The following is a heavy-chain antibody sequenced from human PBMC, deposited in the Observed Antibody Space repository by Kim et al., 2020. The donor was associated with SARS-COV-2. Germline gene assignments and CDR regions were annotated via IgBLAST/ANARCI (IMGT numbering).Heavy chain of an antibody. CDR1: GGSFSGYY. V-gene: IGHV4-34*01. Sequence: SETLSLTCAVYGGSFSGYYWSWIRQPPGKGLEWIGEINHSGSTNYNPSLKSRVTISVDTSKNQFSLKLSSVTAADTAVYYCARVIRRGDFWSGYYARGHDYWGQGTLVTVSS. D-gene: IGHD3-3*01. J-gene: IGHJ4*02. CDR2: INHSGST. CDR3: ARVIRRGDFWSGYYARGHDY.